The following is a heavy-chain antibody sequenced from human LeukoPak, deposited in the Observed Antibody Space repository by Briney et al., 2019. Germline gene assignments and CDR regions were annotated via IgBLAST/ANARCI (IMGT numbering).Heavy chain of an antibody. J-gene: IGHJ5*02. CDR3: AKGIRYDSSGYYNWFDP. D-gene: IGHD3-22*01. CDR1: GFTFSSYA. Sequence: SGGSLRLSCAASGFTFSSYAMSWVRQAPGKGLEWVSAISGSGGSTYCADSVKGRFTISRDNSKNTLYLQMNSLRAEDTAVYYCAKGIRYDSSGYYNWFDPWGQGTLVTVSS. V-gene: IGHV3-23*01. CDR2: ISGSGGST.